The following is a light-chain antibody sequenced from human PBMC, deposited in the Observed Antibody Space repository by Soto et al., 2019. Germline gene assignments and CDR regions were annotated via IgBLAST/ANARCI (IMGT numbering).Light chain of an antibody. J-gene: IGKJ4*01. Sequence: EIVLTQSPATLSLSPGERATLSCRASQSISIYLAWCQQKPGQSPRLLIYDASNRATGIPARFSGSGSETDFTLTISSLEPEDFAVYYCQQRSTWPLTFGGGTKVEIK. CDR3: QQRSTWPLT. CDR1: QSISIY. CDR2: DAS. V-gene: IGKV3-11*01.